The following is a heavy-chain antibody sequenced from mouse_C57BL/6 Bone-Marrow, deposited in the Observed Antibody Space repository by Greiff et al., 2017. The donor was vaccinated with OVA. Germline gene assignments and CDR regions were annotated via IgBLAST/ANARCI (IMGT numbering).Heavy chain of an antibody. CDR1: GYTFTSYW. CDR3: ARLRTAGY. V-gene: IGHV1-50*01. J-gene: IGHJ2*01. Sequence: QVQLQQPGAELVKPGASVKLSCKASGYTFTSYWMQWVKQRPGQGLEWIGEIDPSDSYTNYNQKFKGKATLTVDTSSSTAYMQLSSLTSEDSAVYYCARLRTAGYWGQGTTLTVSS. CDR2: IDPSDSYT.